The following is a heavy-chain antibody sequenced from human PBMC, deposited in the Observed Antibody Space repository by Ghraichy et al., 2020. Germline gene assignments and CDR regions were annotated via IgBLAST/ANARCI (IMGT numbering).Heavy chain of an antibody. D-gene: IGHD1-26*01. J-gene: IGHJ4*02. CDR2: IYSGGST. Sequence: GSLRLSCAASGFTVSSNYMSWVRQAPGKGLEWVSVIYSGGSTYYADSVKGRFTISRDNSKNTLYLQMNSLRAEDTAVYYCASGYSGSSLSYWGQGTLVTVSS. CDR3: ASGYSGSSLSY. V-gene: IGHV3-66*01. CDR1: GFTVSSNY.